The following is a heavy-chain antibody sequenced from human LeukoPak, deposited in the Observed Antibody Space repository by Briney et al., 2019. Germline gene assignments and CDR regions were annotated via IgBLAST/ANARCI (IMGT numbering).Heavy chain of an antibody. CDR1: GFTFSSYA. CDR3: ASRLRYFDWLPRIDY. J-gene: IGHJ4*02. Sequence: GGSLRLSCAASGFTFSSYAMHWVRQAPGKGLEWVAVISYDGSNKYYADSVKGRFTISRDNSKNTLYLQMNSLRAEDTAVYYCASRLRYFDWLPRIDYWGQGTLVTVSS. V-gene: IGHV3-30-3*01. D-gene: IGHD3-9*01. CDR2: ISYDGSNK.